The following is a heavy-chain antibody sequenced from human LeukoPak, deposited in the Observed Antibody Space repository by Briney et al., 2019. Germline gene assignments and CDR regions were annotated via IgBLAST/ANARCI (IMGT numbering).Heavy chain of an antibody. J-gene: IGHJ4*02. CDR3: AKDRYSGLNTIDY. CDR2: IYSGGST. Sequence: PGGSLRLSCAASGFTVSSNYMTWVRQAPGKGLEWVSVIYSGGSTYYADCVKGRFTISRDNSKNTLYLQMNSLRAEDTAVYYCAKDRYSGLNTIDYWGQGTLVTVSS. CDR1: GFTVSSNY. V-gene: IGHV3-66*01. D-gene: IGHD6-13*01.